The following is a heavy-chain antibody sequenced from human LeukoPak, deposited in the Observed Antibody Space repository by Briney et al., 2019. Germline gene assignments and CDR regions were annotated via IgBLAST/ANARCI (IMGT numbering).Heavy chain of an antibody. Sequence: SVKVSCKASGGTFSSYAISWVRQAPGQGLEWMGRIIPIFGTANYAQKFRGRVTITTDESTSTAYMELSSLRSEDTAVYYCARSYCSSTSCYLFDYWGQGTLVTVSS. CDR3: ARSYCSSTSCYLFDY. D-gene: IGHD2-2*01. CDR1: GGTFSSYA. J-gene: IGHJ4*02. V-gene: IGHV1-69*05. CDR2: IIPIFGTA.